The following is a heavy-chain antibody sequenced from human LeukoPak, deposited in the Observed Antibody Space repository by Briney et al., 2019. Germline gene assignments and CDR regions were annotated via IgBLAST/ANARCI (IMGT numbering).Heavy chain of an antibody. V-gene: IGHV4-59*01. CDR2: IYYSGST. J-gene: IGHJ4*02. CDR1: GGTISRYY. Sequence: NPSETVSLTCTVSGGTISRYYWSWIRQPPGKGLEWIGYIYYSGSTNYNPSLKSRVTISVDTSKNQFSLKLSSVTAADTAVYYCARVRSSGWSSLYYFDYWGQGTLVPVSS. CDR3: ARVRSSGWSSLYYFDY. D-gene: IGHD6-19*01.